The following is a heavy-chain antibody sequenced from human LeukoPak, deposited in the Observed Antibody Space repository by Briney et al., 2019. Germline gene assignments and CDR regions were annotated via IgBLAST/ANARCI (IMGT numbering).Heavy chain of an antibody. J-gene: IGHJ6*04. D-gene: IGHD2-21*01. CDR3: TRAKPGEHSYCDMDV. CDR2: ISSRSTHI. CDR1: GFAFSTYT. V-gene: IGHV3-21*01. Sequence: GGSLRLSCAASGFAFSTYTMNWVRQAPGKELEWVSSISSRSTHIYYADSVKGRFIISRDNAKNSLYLQMNSLRAEDTALYYCTRAKPGEHSYCDMDVWGKGTTVTVSS.